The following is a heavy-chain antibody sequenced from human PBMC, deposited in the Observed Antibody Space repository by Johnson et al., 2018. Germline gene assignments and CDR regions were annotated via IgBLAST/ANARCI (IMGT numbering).Heavy chain of an antibody. J-gene: IGHJ6*02. V-gene: IGHV3-23*04. CDR3: AKDVVRGGINYSNFYDLHV. Sequence: VQLVESGGGLVQPGGSLRLSCAASGFTFSNYAMTWVRQAPGKGLEWVSAISFSGTTKYADSVKGRFTIPRDSSRDTLYLQMKGLRAEATAVYYCAKDVVRGGINYSNFYDLHVWGQGTTVTVSS. CDR2: ISFSGTT. D-gene: IGHD3-10*01. CDR1: GFTFSNYA.